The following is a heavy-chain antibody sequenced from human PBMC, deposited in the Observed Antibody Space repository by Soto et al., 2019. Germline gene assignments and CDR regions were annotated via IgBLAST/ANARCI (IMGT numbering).Heavy chain of an antibody. J-gene: IGHJ3*02. V-gene: IGHV1-2*02. D-gene: IGHD2-15*01. CDR3: ARSGTVLLNAFDI. Sequence: ASVKGSCKASGYTFTDYYMHWVRQAPGQGLEWMGWITPNNGGTNYAQKFQGRVTMTRDTSISTDYMELSRLRSDDTAVYYCARSGTVLLNAFDIWGQGTMVTVSS. CDR1: GYTFTDYY. CDR2: ITPNNGGT.